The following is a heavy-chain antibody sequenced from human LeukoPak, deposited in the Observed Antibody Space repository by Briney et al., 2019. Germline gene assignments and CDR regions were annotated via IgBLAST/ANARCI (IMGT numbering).Heavy chain of an antibody. J-gene: IGHJ3*02. D-gene: IGHD3-22*01. CDR2: IDSSSTYI. Sequence: GGSLRLSCAASGFTFISYSMNWVRQAPGKGLEWVSSIDSSSTYIYYTDSLKGRFTISRDNAKNSLYLQMNSLRAEDTAVYYCARDSYYYDSSGYCDAFDIWGQGTMVTVSS. V-gene: IGHV3-21*01. CDR1: GFTFISYS. CDR3: ARDSYYYDSSGYCDAFDI.